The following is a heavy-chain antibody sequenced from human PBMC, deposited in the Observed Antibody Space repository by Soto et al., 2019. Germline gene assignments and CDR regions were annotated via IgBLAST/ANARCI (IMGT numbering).Heavy chain of an antibody. J-gene: IGHJ6*02. V-gene: IGHV1-18*01. CDR1: GYTFTSYG. CDR3: ATSSIALAGGPYGMDV. D-gene: IGHD6-19*01. Sequence: GASVKVSCKASGYTFTSYGISWVRHAPGQGLEWMGWISAYNGNTNYAQKLQGRVTMTTDTSTNTAYMELSSLRSDDTAVYYCATSSIALAGGPYGMDVWGQGTTVTVSS. CDR2: ISAYNGNT.